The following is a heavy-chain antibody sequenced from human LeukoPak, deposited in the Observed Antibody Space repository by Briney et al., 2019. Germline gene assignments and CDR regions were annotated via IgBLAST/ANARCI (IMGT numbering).Heavy chain of an antibody. CDR3: ARLVWDTTMADGDIDS. CDR2: ISSSSTYI. Sequence: GGSLRLSCAASGFTFSSYSMNWVRQAPGKGLEWVSSISSSSTYIYYADSVKGRFTISRDNAKNSLYLQMNSLRAEDTAMYYCARLVWDTTMADGDIDSWGQGTLLIVSS. CDR1: GFTFSSYS. D-gene: IGHD5-18*01. V-gene: IGHV3-21*01. J-gene: IGHJ4*02.